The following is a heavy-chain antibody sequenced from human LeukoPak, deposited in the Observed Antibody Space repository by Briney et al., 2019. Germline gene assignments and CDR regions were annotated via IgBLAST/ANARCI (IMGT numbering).Heavy chain of an antibody. J-gene: IGHJ6*03. CDR1: GFTFSSYA. D-gene: IGHD2-2*02. V-gene: IGHV3-30-3*01. CDR2: ISYDGSNK. Sequence: GGSLRLSCAASGFTFSSYAMHWVRQAPGKGLEWVAVISYDGSNKYYADSVKGRFTISRDNSKNTLYLQMNSLRAEDTAVYCCARDIVVVPAAIHYYMDVWGKGTTVTVSS. CDR3: ARDIVVVPAAIHYYMDV.